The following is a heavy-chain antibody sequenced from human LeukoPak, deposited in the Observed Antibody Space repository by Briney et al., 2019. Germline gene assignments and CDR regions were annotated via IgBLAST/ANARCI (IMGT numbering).Heavy chain of an antibody. CDR3: AKGIGEQWLDRDFDY. CDR2: INPSGGRT. CDR1: GHTLTEFS. V-gene: IGHV1-46*01. Sequence: ASVKVSCKVSGHTLTEFSMHWVRQAPGQGLEWMGIINPSGGRTSYAQKFQGRVTVTRDMSTSTVYMELSSLRSEDTAVYYCAKGIGEQWLDRDFDYWGQGTLVTVSS. D-gene: IGHD6-19*01. J-gene: IGHJ4*02.